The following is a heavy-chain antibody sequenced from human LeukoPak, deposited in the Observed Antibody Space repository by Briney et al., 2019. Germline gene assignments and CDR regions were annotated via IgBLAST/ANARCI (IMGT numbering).Heavy chain of an antibody. CDR1: GGSISSYY. CDR2: IYYSGST. Sequence: PSETLSLTCTVSGGSISSYYWSWIRQPPGKGLEWIGYIYYSGSTNYNPSLKSRVTISVDTSKNQFSLKLSSVTAADTAVYYCARDGGWYWFDPWGQGTLVTVSS. CDR3: ARDGGWYWFDP. V-gene: IGHV4-59*01. D-gene: IGHD6-19*01. J-gene: IGHJ5*02.